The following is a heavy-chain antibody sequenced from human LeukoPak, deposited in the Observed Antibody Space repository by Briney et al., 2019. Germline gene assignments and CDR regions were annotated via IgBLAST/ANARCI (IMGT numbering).Heavy chain of an antibody. CDR2: ISSSSSYI. J-gene: IGHJ6*03. CDR1: GFTFSSYS. CDR3: ARDRIRGLYMDV. V-gene: IGHV3-21*01. Sequence: PGGSLRLSCAASGFTFSSYSMNWVRQAPGKGLEWVSSISSSSSYIYYADSVKGRFTISRDNSKNTLYLQMNSLRAEDTAVYYCARDRIRGLYMDVWGKGTTVTVSS. D-gene: IGHD3-16*01.